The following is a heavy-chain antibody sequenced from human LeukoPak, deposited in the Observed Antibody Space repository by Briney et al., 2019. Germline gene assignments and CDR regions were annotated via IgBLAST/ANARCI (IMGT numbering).Heavy chain of an antibody. CDR2: INHSGST. CDR1: GGSFSGYY. J-gene: IGHJ4*02. Sequence: PSETLSLTCAVYGGSFSGYYWSWIRQPPGKGLEWIGEINHSGSTNYNPSLKSRVTISVDTSKNQFSLKLSSVTAADTAVYYCAREGYGDAPFDYWGQGTLVTVSS. D-gene: IGHD4-17*01. V-gene: IGHV4-34*01. CDR3: AREGYGDAPFDY.